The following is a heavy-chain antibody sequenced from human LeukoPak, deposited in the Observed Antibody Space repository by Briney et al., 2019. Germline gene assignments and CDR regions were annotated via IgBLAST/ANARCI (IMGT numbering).Heavy chain of an antibody. D-gene: IGHD3-16*01. J-gene: IGHJ3*02. CDR3: ARVLGNSAFDI. V-gene: IGHV4-31*11. CDR1: GGSISSGHYY. Sequence: SQTLSLTCAVSGGSISSGHYYWTWLRQRPGRGLEWIGYIFYSGSTYYNPSLKSRITISVDTSKNQFSPKLSSVTAADTAVYYCARVLGNSAFDIWGQGTMVTVSS. CDR2: IFYSGST.